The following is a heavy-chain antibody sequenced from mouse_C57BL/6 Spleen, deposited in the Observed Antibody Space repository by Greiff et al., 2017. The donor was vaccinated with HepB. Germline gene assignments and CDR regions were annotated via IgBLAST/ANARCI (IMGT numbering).Heavy chain of an antibody. CDR3: ARWHGSSYDWYFDV. CDR2: IYPRSGNT. V-gene: IGHV1-81*01. CDR1: GYTFTSYG. Sequence: VQLQQSGAELARPGASVKLSCKASGYTFTSYGISWVKQRTGQGLEWIGEIYPRSGNTYYNEKFKGKATLTADKSSSTAYMELRSLTSEDSAVYFCARWHGSSYDWYFDVWGTGTTVTVSS. J-gene: IGHJ1*03. D-gene: IGHD1-1*01.